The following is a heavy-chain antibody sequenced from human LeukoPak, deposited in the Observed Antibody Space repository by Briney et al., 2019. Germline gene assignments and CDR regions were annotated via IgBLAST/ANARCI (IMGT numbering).Heavy chain of an antibody. V-gene: IGHV3-9*03. CDR2: ISWNSGNI. Sequence: GGSLRLSCAASGFTFDDYAMHWVQQAPGKGLEWVSGISWNSGNIGYADSVKGRFTISRDNAKNSLYLQMNSLRAEDMALYYCAKDIRSVAGTLDYWGQGTLVTVSS. D-gene: IGHD6-19*01. CDR3: AKDIRSVAGTLDY. J-gene: IGHJ4*02. CDR1: GFTFDDYA.